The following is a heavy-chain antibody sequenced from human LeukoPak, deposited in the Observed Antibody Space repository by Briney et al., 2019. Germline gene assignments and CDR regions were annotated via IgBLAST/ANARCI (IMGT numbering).Heavy chain of an antibody. CDR3: ARGGWGWFDP. V-gene: IGHV4-59*01. CDR2: IYYSGTT. D-gene: IGHD3-16*01. Sequence: SETLSLTCTVSGGSISSYYWSWIRQPPGKGLEWIGYIYYSGTTNYNPSLKSRVTISVDTSKNQFSLKLRSVTAADTAVYYCARGGWGWFDPWGQGTLVTVSS. CDR1: GGSISSYY. J-gene: IGHJ5*02.